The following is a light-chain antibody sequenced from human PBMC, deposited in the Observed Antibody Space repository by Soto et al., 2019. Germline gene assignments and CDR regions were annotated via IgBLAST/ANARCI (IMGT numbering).Light chain of an antibody. J-gene: IGLJ1*01. CDR3: SSYTSSTTLV. V-gene: IGLV2-14*03. CDR1: RGDIGGYNY. CDR2: DVY. Sequence: QSALTQPASVSASPGQSITISCTGTRGDIGGYNYVSWYQQHPGKAPKLMIYDVYHRPSGASNRFSASKSGNTASLTISGLQAEDEADYYCSSYTSSTTLVFGTGTKVTVL.